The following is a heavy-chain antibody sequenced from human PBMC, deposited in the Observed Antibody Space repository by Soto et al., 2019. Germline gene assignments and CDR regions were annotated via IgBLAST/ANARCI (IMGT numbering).Heavy chain of an antibody. CDR1: GFTFTSYT. J-gene: IGHJ4*02. V-gene: IGHV3-7*01. CDR3: AREVWGPVD. Sequence: EVQLVESGGSLVQPGRSLRLSCEASGFTFTSYTMIWVRQSPGEGLEWLANIKEDGIQKNYVDSVKGRFTISRDNAKKSLYLQMNSLRVDDTAVYYCAREVWGPVDWGQGTLVTVSS. D-gene: IGHD7-27*01. CDR2: IKEDGIQK.